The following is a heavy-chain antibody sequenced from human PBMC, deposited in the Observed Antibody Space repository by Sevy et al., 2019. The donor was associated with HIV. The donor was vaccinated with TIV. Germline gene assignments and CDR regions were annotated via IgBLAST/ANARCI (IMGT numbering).Heavy chain of an antibody. CDR3: ARGGGYGYSNLFDY. Sequence: SETLSLTCAVYGGSFSGYYWSWIRQPPGKGLEWIGEISHSGSTNYNPSLKSRVTVSVDTSKNQFSLKLSSVTAADTAVYYCARGGGYGYSNLFDYWGHGTLVTVSS. D-gene: IGHD4-4*01. CDR1: GGSFSGYY. J-gene: IGHJ4*01. CDR2: ISHSGST. V-gene: IGHV4-34*01.